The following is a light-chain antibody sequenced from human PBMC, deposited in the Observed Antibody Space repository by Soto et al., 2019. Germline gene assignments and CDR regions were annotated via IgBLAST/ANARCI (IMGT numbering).Light chain of an antibody. CDR2: DAS. CDR1: QSVSSY. CDR3: QQRSNWPPWT. V-gene: IGKV3-11*01. J-gene: IGKJ1*01. Sequence: EVVLTQSPGTLPLSPGDRATLSCRASQSVSSYLAWYQQKPGQAPRLLIYDASNRATGIPARFSGSGSGTDFTLTISSLEPEDFVVYYCQQRSNWPPWTFGQGTKVDIK.